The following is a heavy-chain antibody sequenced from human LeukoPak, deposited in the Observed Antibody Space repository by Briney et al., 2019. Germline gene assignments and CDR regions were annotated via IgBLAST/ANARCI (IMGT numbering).Heavy chain of an antibody. CDR1: GGSFSGYY. CDR2: INHSGST. J-gene: IGHJ4*02. V-gene: IGHV4-34*01. Sequence: SETLSLTCAVYGGSFSGYYWSWIRQPPGKGLEWIGEINHSGSTNYNPSLKSRVTISVDTSKNDFSLRMTSVTAADTAIYYCARGAGGPDYWGPGTLVTVSS. CDR3: ARGAGGPDY. D-gene: IGHD3-16*01.